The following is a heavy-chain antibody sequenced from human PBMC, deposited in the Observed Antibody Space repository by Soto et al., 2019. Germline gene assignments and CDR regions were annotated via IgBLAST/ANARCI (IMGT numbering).Heavy chain of an antibody. CDR3: ARDGVLRFLEWLPYYYGMDV. J-gene: IGHJ6*01. Sequence: TSETLSLTCAVSGYSISSGYYWGWIRQPPGKGLEWIGSIYHSGSTYYNPSLKSRVTISVDTSKNQFSLKLSSVTAADTAVYYCARDGVLRFLEWLPYYYGMDVWG. D-gene: IGHD3-3*01. CDR1: GYSISSGYY. CDR2: IYHSGST. V-gene: IGHV4-38-2*02.